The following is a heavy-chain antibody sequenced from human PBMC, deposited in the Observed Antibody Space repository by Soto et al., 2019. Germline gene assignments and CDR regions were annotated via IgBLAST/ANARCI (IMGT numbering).Heavy chain of an antibody. Sequence: QVQLEQSGPGVKKPGASVKVSCKTSGYTFTSYGIGWVRQAPGQGLEWMGWITTDKGKTTYAQKFQGRVAMTTDTSTSTAYMELRSLRSDDTAVYYCATRSPAFDYWGQGTLVTVSS. J-gene: IGHJ4*02. CDR1: GYTFTSYG. V-gene: IGHV1-18*01. CDR2: ITTDKGKT. CDR3: ATRSPAFDY.